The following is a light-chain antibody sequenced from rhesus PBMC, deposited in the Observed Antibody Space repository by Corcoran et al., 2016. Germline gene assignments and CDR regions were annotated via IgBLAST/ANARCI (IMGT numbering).Light chain of an antibody. J-gene: IGKJ4*01. V-gene: IGKV1-44*02. CDR3: QQHNSHPLT. Sequence: DIQMTQSPSSLSASVGDRVTITCRASQTIGSSLAWYQQKPGKVPKLQVYTASSLESGVPSRFSGSGSGTEFTLTISSLQPEDFATYYCQQHNSHPLTFGGGTKVEIK. CDR2: TAS. CDR1: QTIGSS.